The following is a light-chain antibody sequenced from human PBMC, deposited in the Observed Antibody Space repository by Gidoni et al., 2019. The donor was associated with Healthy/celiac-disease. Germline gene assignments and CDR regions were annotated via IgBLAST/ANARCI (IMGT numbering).Light chain of an antibody. CDR2: GAS. CDR1: QSVSSSY. Sequence: ETELTQPPGTLSLSPGERATLSCRASQSVSSSYLAWYQQKPGQAPRLLIYGASSRAPGIPDRFSGSGSGTDFTLTISRLEPEDFAVYYCQQYGSSPQMYXVXQGTKLEIK. J-gene: IGKJ2*01. V-gene: IGKV3-20*01. CDR3: QQYGSSPQMYX.